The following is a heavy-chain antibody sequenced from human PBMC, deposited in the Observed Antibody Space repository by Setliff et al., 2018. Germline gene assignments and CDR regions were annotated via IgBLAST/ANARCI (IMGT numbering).Heavy chain of an antibody. D-gene: IGHD6-6*01. CDR3: ALEYSNSSPTVYYYMDV. CDR1: GGIFNSFS. Sequence: SVKVSCKASGGIFNSFSITWMRQAPGQGLEWMGRIIPLFETTNYVEKFQGRVTITADKSTSTAYMELSRLTSEDTAVYYCALEYSNSSPTVYYYMDVWGKGATVTVSS. V-gene: IGHV1-69*06. CDR2: IIPLFETT. J-gene: IGHJ6*03.